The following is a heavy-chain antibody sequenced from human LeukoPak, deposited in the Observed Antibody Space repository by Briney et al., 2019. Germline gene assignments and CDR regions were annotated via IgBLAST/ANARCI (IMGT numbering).Heavy chain of an antibody. J-gene: IGHJ3*02. CDR2: INPSGGST. V-gene: IGHV1-46*01. CDR1: GYTFTSYY. D-gene: IGHD3-22*01. Sequence: GASVKVSCKASGYTFTSYYMHWVRQAPGQGLEWMGIINPSGGSTSYAQKFQGGVTMTRDTSTSTVYMELSSLRSEDTAVYYCARVMHYDSSGFDAFDIWGQGTMVTVSP. CDR3: ARVMHYDSSGFDAFDI.